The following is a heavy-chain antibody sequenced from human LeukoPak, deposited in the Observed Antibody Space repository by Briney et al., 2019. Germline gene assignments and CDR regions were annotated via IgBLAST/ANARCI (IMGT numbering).Heavy chain of an antibody. CDR1: GYTFTGYY. D-gene: IGHD6-6*01. Sequence: ASVKVSCKASGYTFTGYYIHWVRQAPGQGLEWMGIINPSGGSTTYAPKFQGRVTMTRDMSTSTVYMELSSLRSEDTAVYYCARGWQLAPFDYWGQGTLVTVSS. V-gene: IGHV1-46*01. CDR2: INPSGGST. CDR3: ARGWQLAPFDY. J-gene: IGHJ4*02.